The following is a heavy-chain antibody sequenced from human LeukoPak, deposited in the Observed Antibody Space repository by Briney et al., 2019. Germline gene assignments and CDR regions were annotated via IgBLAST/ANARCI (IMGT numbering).Heavy chain of an antibody. D-gene: IGHD5-18*01. CDR1: GGSFSGYY. Sequence: PSETLSLTCAVYGGSFSGYYWSWIRQPPGKGLEWIGEINHSGSTNYNPSLKSRVTISVDTSKNQFSLKLSSVTAADTAVYYCARSQPYGYSYGYARVWGQGTLVTVSS. CDR3: ARSQPYGYSYGYARV. CDR2: INHSGST. J-gene: IGHJ4*02. V-gene: IGHV4-34*01.